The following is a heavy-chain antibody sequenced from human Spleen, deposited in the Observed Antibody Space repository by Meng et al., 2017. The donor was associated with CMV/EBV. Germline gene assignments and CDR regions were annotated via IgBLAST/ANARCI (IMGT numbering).Heavy chain of an antibody. V-gene: IGHV4-34*01. Sequence: SETLSLTCAVSGGSFSGYFWSWIRQPPGQGLDWIGQISHGGTTNYNPSLKSRVTISVDTSKNQCSLKLNSVTAADTAVYYCARVRSYYCDTWGQGTLVTVSS. D-gene: IGHD3-22*01. CDR3: ARVRSYYCDT. J-gene: IGHJ5*02. CDR1: GGSFSGYF. CDR2: ISHGGTT.